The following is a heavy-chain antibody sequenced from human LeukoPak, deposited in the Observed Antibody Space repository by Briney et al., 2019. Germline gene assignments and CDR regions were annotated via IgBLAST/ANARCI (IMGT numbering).Heavy chain of an antibody. Sequence: GGSLRLSCAASGFTFSSYAMSWVRQAPGKGLEWVSAITESGGSAYYADSVKGRFTISRDNSKNTLYLQRYSLRAEDTAVYYCARGRSSSGWSNWGQGTQVTVSS. CDR2: ITESGGSA. CDR3: ARGRSSSGWSN. CDR1: GFTFSSYA. V-gene: IGHV3-23*01. J-gene: IGHJ4*02. D-gene: IGHD6-19*01.